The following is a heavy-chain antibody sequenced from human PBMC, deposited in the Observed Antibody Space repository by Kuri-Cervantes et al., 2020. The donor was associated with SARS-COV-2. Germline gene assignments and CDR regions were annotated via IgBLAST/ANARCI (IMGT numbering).Heavy chain of an antibody. CDR1: GCTFSSYA. Sequence: SVTVSCKASGCTFSSYAISWVRQAPGQGLEWMGGIIPIFGTANYAQKFQGRVTITADKSKSTAYMELSSLRSEDTAVYYCARDSGGSYLDYWGQGTLVTVSS. CDR2: IIPIFGTA. D-gene: IGHD1-26*01. V-gene: IGHV1-69*06. CDR3: ARDSGGSYLDY. J-gene: IGHJ4*02.